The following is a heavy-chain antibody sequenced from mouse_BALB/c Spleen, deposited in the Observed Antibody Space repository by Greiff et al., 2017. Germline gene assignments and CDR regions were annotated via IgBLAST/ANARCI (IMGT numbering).Heavy chain of an antibody. Sequence: QVQLQQSGAELVRPGVSVKISCKGSGYTFTDYAMHWVKQSHAKSLEWIGVISTYYGDASYNQKFKGKATMTVDKSSSTAYMELARLTSEDSAIYYCARDGSSLYYYAMDYWGQGTSVTVSS. CDR3: ARDGSSLYYYAMDY. CDR2: ISTYYGDA. CDR1: GYTFTDYA. V-gene: IGHV1S137*01. D-gene: IGHD1-1*01. J-gene: IGHJ4*01.